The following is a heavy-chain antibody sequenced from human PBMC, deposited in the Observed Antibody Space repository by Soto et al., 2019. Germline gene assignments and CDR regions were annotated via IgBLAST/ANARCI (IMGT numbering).Heavy chain of an antibody. V-gene: IGHV4-38-2*01. J-gene: IGHJ4*02. CDR1: GYSINSGYY. D-gene: IGHD6-13*01. CDR3: ARSLFTSSWFAGY. CDR2: IYHSGTT. Sequence: SETLSLTCSVSGYSINSGYYWGWIRQPPGKGLEWIGSIYHSGTTYYNPSLKSRISISIDTSKNQFSLQLSSVTATDTAEYYCARSLFTSSWFAGYWGQGTLVTVSS.